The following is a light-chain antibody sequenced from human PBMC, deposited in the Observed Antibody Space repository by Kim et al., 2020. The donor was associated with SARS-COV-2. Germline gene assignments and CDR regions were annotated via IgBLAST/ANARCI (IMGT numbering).Light chain of an antibody. CDR1: QSICSY. Sequence: ASVGDRVTITCRASQSICSYLNWYQQKPGKAPKLLIYAASSLQSGVPSRFSDSGSGTDFTLTISSLQPEDFATYYYQQSYSTPLTFGGGTKVDIK. CDR3: QQSYSTPLT. J-gene: IGKJ4*01. CDR2: AAS. V-gene: IGKV1-39*01.